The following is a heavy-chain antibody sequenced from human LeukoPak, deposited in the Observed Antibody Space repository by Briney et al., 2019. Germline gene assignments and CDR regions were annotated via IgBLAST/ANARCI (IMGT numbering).Heavy chain of an antibody. V-gene: IGHV4-30-2*01. CDR2: ISDSGST. CDR3: ARDHNQYYYGSGVSGGWFDP. D-gene: IGHD3-10*01. J-gene: IGHJ5*02. Sequence: SETLSLTCTVSGGSISNGGYYWSWIRQPPGKGLEWIGFISDSGSTSYNSSLKSRVAISVDRSKNQFSLKLTSVTAADTAVYYCARDHNQYYYGSGVSGGWFDPWGQGTLVTVSS. CDR1: GGSISNGGYY.